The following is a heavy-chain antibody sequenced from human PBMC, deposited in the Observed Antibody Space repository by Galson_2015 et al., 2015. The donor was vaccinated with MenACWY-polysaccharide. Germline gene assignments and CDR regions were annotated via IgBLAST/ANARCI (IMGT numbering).Heavy chain of an antibody. J-gene: IGHJ3*02. D-gene: IGHD3-10*01. CDR2: VSASGGST. CDR1: GFTFNRHA. V-gene: IGHV3-23*01. CDR3: AKDTGPGEYAYSWGTFDI. Sequence: SLRLSCAASGFTFNRHAMSWVRQAPGKGLEWVSGVSASGGSTVYTDSAKGRFTMSRDNSKRSPYLQMNSLRAEDTAVYYCAKDTGPGEYAYSWGTFDIWGRGTMVTVSS.